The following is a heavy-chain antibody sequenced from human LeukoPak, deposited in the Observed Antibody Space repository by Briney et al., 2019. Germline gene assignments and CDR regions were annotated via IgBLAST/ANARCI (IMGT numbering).Heavy chain of an antibody. J-gene: IGHJ4*02. CDR3: ARGNYEIDY. V-gene: IGHV4-59*10. CDR2: ISVSGST. Sequence: SETLSLTCAVYGGSFSGYYWNWIRQPAGKGLEWIGRISVSGSTNYNPSLKSRVTMSVDTSKIQFSLKLSSVTAADTAVYYCARGNYEIDYWGQGTLVTVSS. D-gene: IGHD3-3*01. CDR1: GGSFSGYY.